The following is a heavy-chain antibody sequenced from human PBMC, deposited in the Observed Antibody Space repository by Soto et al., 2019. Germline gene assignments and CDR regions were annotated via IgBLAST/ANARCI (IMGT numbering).Heavy chain of an antibody. V-gene: IGHV5-51*01. J-gene: IGHJ5*02. CDR1: GYKFSTYW. CDR2: LNPSDSDT. D-gene: IGHD2-21*01. Sequence: GESLKISCRASGYKFSTYWIGWVRQMPGKGLEWMGILNPSDSDTRYSPSFRGQVTISADRSISTAYLQWSSLKASDTAMYYCSCLSNGDYWPEPWGQGTLVTVSS. CDR3: SCLSNGDYWPEP.